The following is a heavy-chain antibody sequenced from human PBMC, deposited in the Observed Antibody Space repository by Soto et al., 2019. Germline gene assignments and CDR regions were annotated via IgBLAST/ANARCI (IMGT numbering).Heavy chain of an antibody. CDR1: GGSISSGGYS. CDR2: IYHSGST. J-gene: IGHJ4*02. Sequence: SETLSLTCAVSGGSISSGGYSWSWIRQPPGKGLEWIGYIYHSGSTYYNPSLESRVTISVDRSKNQFSLKLSSVTAADTAVYYCARDGRGSGYYYFFDYWGQGTLVTVSS. V-gene: IGHV4-30-2*01. D-gene: IGHD3-22*01. CDR3: ARDGRGSGYYYFFDY.